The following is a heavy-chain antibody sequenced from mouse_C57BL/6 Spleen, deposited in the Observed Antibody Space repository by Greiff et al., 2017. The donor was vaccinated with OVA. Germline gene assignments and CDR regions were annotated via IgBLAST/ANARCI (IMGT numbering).Heavy chain of an antibody. Sequence: EVHLVESGGGLVKPGGSLKLSCAASGFTFSSYAMSWVRQTPEKRLEWVATISDGGSYHSSPDNVKGRFTIARDNAKNNLYLQMSHLKSEDTAMYYCARRAGTLKYFDYWGQGATLTVSS. CDR3: ARRAGTLKYFDY. D-gene: IGHD3-3*01. V-gene: IGHV5-4*01. CDR1: GFTFSSYA. J-gene: IGHJ2*01. CDR2: ISDGGSYH.